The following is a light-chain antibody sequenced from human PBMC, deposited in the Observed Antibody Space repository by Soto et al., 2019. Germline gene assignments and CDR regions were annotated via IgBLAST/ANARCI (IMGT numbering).Light chain of an antibody. CDR3: QQCSSYPLT. V-gene: IGKV1-9*01. CDR1: QGISSC. Sequence: DIQLTQSPSFLSSSVGDRVTITCRASQGISSCLAWYQQKPGTAPQLLIYTISTLQRAVLSRFSGSGAGTEFTLTISRLQHEDFATYYCQQCSSYPLTFGGGTKVEIK. J-gene: IGKJ4*01. CDR2: TIS.